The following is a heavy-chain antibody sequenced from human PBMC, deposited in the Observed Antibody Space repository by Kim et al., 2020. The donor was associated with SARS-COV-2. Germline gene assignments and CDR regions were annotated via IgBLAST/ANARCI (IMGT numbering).Heavy chain of an antibody. J-gene: IGHJ4*02. V-gene: IGHV3-74*01. CDR3: ARAGGVQLERRYYFDY. CDR2: INSDGSST. D-gene: IGHD1-1*01. Sequence: GGSLRLSCAASGFTFSSYWMHWVRQAPGKGLVWVSRINSDGSSTSYADSVKGRFTISRDNAKNTLYLQMNSLRAEDTAVYYCARAGGVQLERRYYFDYWGQGTLVTVSS. CDR1: GFTFSSYW.